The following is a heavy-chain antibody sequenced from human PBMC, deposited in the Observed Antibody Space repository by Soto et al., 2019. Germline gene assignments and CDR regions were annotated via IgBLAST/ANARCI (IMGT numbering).Heavy chain of an antibody. Sequence: GGSLRLSCAASGFTFSSYAMHWVRQAPGKGLEWVAVISYDGSNKYYADSVKGRFTISRDNSKNTLYLQMNSLRAEDTAVYYCARHGGITGTYYYYGMDVWGQGTTVTVSS. D-gene: IGHD1-20*01. J-gene: IGHJ6*02. V-gene: IGHV3-30-3*01. CDR2: ISYDGSNK. CDR1: GFTFSSYA. CDR3: ARHGGITGTYYYYGMDV.